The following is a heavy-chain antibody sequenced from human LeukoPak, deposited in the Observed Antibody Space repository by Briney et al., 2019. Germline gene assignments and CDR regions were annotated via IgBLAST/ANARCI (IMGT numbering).Heavy chain of an antibody. D-gene: IGHD2-2*01. Sequence: SETLSLTCTVSGGSISSSSYYWGWIRQPPGKGLEWIGSIYYSGSTYYNPSLKSRVTISVDTSKNQFSLKLSSVTAADTAVYYCARVLVVVVPAVKRHFDYWGQGTLVTVSS. V-gene: IGHV4-39*07. CDR2: IYYSGST. J-gene: IGHJ4*02. CDR3: ARVLVVVVPAVKRHFDY. CDR1: GGSISSSSYY.